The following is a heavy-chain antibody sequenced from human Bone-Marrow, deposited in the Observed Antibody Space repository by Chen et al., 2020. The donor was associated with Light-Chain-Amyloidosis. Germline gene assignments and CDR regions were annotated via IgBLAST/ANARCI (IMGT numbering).Heavy chain of an antibody. CDR3: TTGIIPTSRYYYYMDV. CDR2: IKSKPEAVTT. J-gene: IGHJ6*03. Sequence: EVQLVESGGGLVKPGGSLRLSCAASGFTFSNAWMSWVRQAPGKGLEWVGRIKSKPEAVTTDYASPVKGRFTISRDDSKNTLYLQMNILKTEYTSVYYCTTGIIPTSRYYYYMDVWGKGTTVTVSS. V-gene: IGHV3-15*01. CDR1: GFTFSNAW.